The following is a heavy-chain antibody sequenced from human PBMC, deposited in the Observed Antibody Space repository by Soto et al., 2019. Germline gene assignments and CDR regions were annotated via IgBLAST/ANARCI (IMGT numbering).Heavy chain of an antibody. Sequence: EVQLLESGGGLVQPGGSLRLACATSGFSFSTYAMTWVRQAPGKGLEWVSSFNSNGGGTYYADSVKGRFTISRDNSKNKLYLQMDSLSAEDTDTYYCAKDNSLHWFDPWGQGTLVTVSS. J-gene: IGHJ5*02. D-gene: IGHD2-15*01. CDR1: GFSFSTYA. V-gene: IGHV3-23*01. CDR2: FNSNGGGT. CDR3: AKDNSLHWFDP.